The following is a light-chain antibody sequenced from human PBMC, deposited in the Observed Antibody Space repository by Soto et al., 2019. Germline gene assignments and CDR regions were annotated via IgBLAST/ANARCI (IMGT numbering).Light chain of an antibody. V-gene: IGKV3-20*01. CDR2: GAS. Sequence: EIVLTQSPGTLSLSPGEGATLSCRASQSVSSSYLAWYQQRPGQAPRLLIYGASSRATGIPDRFSGSGSGTDFTLTISRLEPEDFAVYYCHQYGSSPQTFGQGTKLDIK. CDR3: HQYGSSPQT. CDR1: QSVSSSY. J-gene: IGKJ1*01.